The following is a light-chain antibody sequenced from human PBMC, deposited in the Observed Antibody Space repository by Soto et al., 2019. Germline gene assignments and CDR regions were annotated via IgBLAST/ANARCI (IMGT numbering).Light chain of an antibody. J-gene: IGLJ3*02. Sequence: QSVLTQPPSVSGAPGQRVTISCTGNNSNIGGGYDVHWYQQLPGTAPKLLIFGNNNRPSGVPDRFSGSKSYASASLAITGLQSEDEADYSCPSYDMRLSGSVFGGGTKLTVL. CDR3: PSYDMRLSGSV. CDR2: GNN. CDR1: NSNIGGGYD. V-gene: IGLV1-40*01.